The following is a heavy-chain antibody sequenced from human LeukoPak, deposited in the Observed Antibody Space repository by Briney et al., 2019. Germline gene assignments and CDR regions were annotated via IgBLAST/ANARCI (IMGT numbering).Heavy chain of an antibody. CDR1: GFTFSDYY. CDR2: ISSSGSTI. J-gene: IGHJ4*02. D-gene: IGHD3-22*01. V-gene: IGHV3-11*04. CDR3: ARGRYYYDSSGNG. Sequence: GGSLRLSCAASGFTFSDYYMSWLRQAPGKGLEWVSYISSSGSTIYYADSVKGRFTISRDNANHSLYLQMNSLRADDKAVYYCARGRYYYDSSGNGWGQGTLFTVSS.